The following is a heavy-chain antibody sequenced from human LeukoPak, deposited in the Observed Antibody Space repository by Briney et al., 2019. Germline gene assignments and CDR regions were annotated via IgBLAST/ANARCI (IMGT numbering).Heavy chain of an antibody. CDR3: ARDTYSSSDFDY. CDR1: GGTFSSYA. J-gene: IGHJ4*02. Sequence: GASVKVSCKASGGTFSSYAISWVRQAPGQGLEWMGGIIPIFGTANYAQKFQGRVTITADESTSTAYMELSSLRSEDTAVYYCARDTYSSSDFDYWGQGTLVTVSS. V-gene: IGHV1-69*13. D-gene: IGHD6-6*01. CDR2: IIPIFGTA.